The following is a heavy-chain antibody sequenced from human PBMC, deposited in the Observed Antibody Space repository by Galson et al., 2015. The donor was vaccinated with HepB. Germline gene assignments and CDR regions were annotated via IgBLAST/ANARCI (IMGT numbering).Heavy chain of an antibody. CDR3: ARSWGRAAAGTDYYYGMDV. CDR1: GFTSSSYG. CDR2: IWYDGSNK. D-gene: IGHD6-13*01. Sequence: SLRLSCAASGFTSSSYGMHWVRQAPGKGLEWVAVIWYDGSNKYYADSVKGRFTISRDNSKNTLYLQMNSLRAEDTAVYHCARSWGRAAAGTDYYYGMDVWGQGTTVTVSS. J-gene: IGHJ6*02. V-gene: IGHV3-33*01.